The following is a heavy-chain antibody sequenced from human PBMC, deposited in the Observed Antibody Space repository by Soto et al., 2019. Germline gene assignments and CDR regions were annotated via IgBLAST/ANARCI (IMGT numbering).Heavy chain of an antibody. Sequence: GGSLRLSCAASGFIFSSYAMTWVRQAPGQGLEWVSTISGDGGSTFYADSVKGRFTLSRDNFKNTLYLEMNNLRAEDTAVYFCARVDDWNYARSFDCWGQGTLVTVSS. CDR2: ISGDGGST. J-gene: IGHJ4*02. CDR1: GFIFSSYA. CDR3: ARVDDWNYARSFDC. D-gene: IGHD1-7*01. V-gene: IGHV3-23*01.